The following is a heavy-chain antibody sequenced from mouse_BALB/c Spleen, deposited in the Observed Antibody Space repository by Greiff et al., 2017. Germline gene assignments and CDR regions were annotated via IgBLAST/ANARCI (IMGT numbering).Heavy chain of an antibody. J-gene: IGHJ2*01. CDR1: GFTFSSYA. CDR3: ARGPLYGSSRYYFDY. V-gene: IGHV5-6-5*01. CDR2: ISSGGST. D-gene: IGHD1-1*01. Sequence: EVKVVESGGGLVKPGGSLKLSCAASGFTFSSYAMSWVRQTPEKRLEWVASISSGGSTYYPDSVKGRFTISRDNARNILYLQMSSLRSEDTAMYYCARGPLYGSSRYYFDYWGQGTTLTVSS.